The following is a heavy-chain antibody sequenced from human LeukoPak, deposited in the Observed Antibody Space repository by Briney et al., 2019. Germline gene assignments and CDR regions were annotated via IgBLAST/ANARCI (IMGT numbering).Heavy chain of an antibody. V-gene: IGHV1-18*01. J-gene: IGHJ6*03. CDR2: ISAYNGNT. CDR1: GYTFTSYG. Sequence: ASVKVSCKASGYTFTSYGISWVRQAPGQGLEWMGWISAYNGNTNYAQKLQGRVIMTTDTSTSTAYMELRSLRSDDTAVYYCARVNPSAYYMDVWGKGTTVTVSS. CDR3: ARVNPSAYYMDV.